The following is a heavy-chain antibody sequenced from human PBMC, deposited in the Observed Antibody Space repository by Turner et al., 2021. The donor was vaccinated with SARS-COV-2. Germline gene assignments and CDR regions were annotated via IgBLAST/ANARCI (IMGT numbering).Heavy chain of an antibody. V-gene: IGHV4-59*08. CDR1: GGSISSYY. CDR2: IYYSGST. D-gene: IGHD5-12*01. J-gene: IGHJ4*02. CDR3: ARLEWLRSPFDY. Sequence: QVQLQESGPGLVKLSETLSLTCTVSGGSISSYYWSWIRQPPGKGLEWIGYIYYSGSTNYNPSLKSRVTISVDTSKNQFSLKLSSVTAADTAVYYCARLEWLRSPFDYWGQGTLVTVSS.